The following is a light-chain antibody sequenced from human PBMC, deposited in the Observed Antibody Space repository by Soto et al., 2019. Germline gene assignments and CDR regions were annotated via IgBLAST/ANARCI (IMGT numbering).Light chain of an antibody. CDR1: QSVSRSY. CDR3: QQYGSPRGT. Sequence: EIVLTQSPGTLSLSPGERATLSCRASQSVSRSYLAWYQQKPGQAPRLLIYGASSRATGIPDRFSGSGSGTDFTLNISRLEPEDFAVYYCQQYGSPRGTFGHGTKGDIK. J-gene: IGKJ1*01. V-gene: IGKV3-20*01. CDR2: GAS.